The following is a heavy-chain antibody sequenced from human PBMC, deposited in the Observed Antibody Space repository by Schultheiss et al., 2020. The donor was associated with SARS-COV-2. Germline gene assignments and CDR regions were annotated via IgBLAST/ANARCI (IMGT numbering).Heavy chain of an antibody. J-gene: IGHJ4*02. V-gene: IGHV4-59*12. Sequence: SETLSLTCTVSGGSISSYYWSWVRQPPGKGLEWIGYIYYSGSTNYNPSLKSRVTISVDTSKNQISLKLSSVTAADTAVYYCAGGGGGYSGSPPTDYWGQGTLVTVSS. CDR2: IYYSGST. D-gene: IGHD1-26*01. CDR1: GGSISSYY. CDR3: AGGGGGYSGSPPTDY.